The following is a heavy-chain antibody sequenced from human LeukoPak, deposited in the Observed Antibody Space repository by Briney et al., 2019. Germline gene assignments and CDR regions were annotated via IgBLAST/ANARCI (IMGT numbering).Heavy chain of an antibody. CDR2: MYHSGNT. CDR3: ARDVGARLPGY. CDR1: GGSITSNNW. J-gene: IGHJ4*02. D-gene: IGHD6-6*01. Sequence: SETLSLTCGVSGGSITSNNWWSWVRQPPGKGLEWIGEMYHSGNTNYNPSPKSRVTISVDKSKNQFSLTLTSVTAADTAVYYCARDVGARLPGYWGQGILVIVSS. V-gene: IGHV4-4*02.